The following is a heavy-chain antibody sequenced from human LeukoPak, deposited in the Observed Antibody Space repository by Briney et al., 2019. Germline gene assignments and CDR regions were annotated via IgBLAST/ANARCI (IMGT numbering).Heavy chain of an antibody. CDR1: GFTFSGYA. CDR3: AKDGPMGITLIVEFDY. J-gene: IGHJ4*02. D-gene: IGHD3-22*01. CDR2: ISGSGGST. Sequence: GGSLRLSCAASGFTFSGYAMTWVRQAPGKGLEWVSTISGSGGSTYYADSVKGRFTISRDNSKNTLYLQMNTLRAEDTAVYYCAKDGPMGITLIVEFDYWGQGTLVTVSS. V-gene: IGHV3-23*01.